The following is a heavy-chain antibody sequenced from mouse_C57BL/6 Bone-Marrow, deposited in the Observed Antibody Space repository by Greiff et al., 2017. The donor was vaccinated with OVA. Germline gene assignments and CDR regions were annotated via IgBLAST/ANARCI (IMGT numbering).Heavy chain of an antibody. CDR1: GFTFSDYY. CDR3: ARHIGTSYAMDY. J-gene: IGHJ4*01. CDR2: ISNRGGST. Sequence: EVKLVESGGGLVQPGGSLKLSCAASGFTFSDYYMYWVRQTPEKRLEWVAYISNRGGSTYYPDTVKGRFTISRDNAKNTLYLQMSRLKSEDTAMYYCARHIGTSYAMDYWGQGTSVTVSS. D-gene: IGHD1-3*01. V-gene: IGHV5-12*01.